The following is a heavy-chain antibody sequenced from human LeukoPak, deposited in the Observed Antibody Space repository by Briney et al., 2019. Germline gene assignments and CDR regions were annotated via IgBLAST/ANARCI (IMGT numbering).Heavy chain of an antibody. Sequence: PESLSLTCSVSGYSTSSGYYWGWIPQPPGEGLEGIGCIYLIGSTFYNPSLKSRVTISVDTSKNQFFLKLSSVTAADSDVYYCARDLSSAWFYYWGQGTLVTVSS. V-gene: IGHV4-38-2*02. D-gene: IGHD6-25*01. CDR2: IYLIGST. J-gene: IGHJ4*02. CDR3: ARDLSSAWFYY. CDR1: GYSTSSGYY.